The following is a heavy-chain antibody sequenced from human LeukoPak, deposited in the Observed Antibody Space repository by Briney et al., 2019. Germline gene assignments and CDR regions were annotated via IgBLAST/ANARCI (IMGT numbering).Heavy chain of an antibody. V-gene: IGHV4-39*01. D-gene: IGHD5-18*01. Sequence: SETLSLTCTVSDGSISSSSYYWGWIRQPPGKGLEWIGSIYYSGSTYYNPSLKSRVTISVDTSKNQFSLKLSSVTAADSAVYYCARRRYSFLDYWGQGTLVTVSS. CDR3: ARRRYSFLDY. CDR1: DGSISSSSYY. CDR2: IYYSGST. J-gene: IGHJ4*02.